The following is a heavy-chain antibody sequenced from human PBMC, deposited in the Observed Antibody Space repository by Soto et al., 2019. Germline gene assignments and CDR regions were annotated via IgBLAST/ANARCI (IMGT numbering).Heavy chain of an antibody. CDR2: INAGNGNT. CDR1: GYTFTSYA. D-gene: IGHD3-10*01. Sequence: ASVKVSCKASGYTFTSYAMHWVRQAPGQRLEWMGWINAGNGNTKYSQKFQGRVTITRDTSASTAYMELSSLRSEDTAVYYCARENYYGSGSYYNRGLYWFDPWGQGTLVTSPQ. CDR3: ARENYYGSGSYYNRGLYWFDP. V-gene: IGHV1-3*01. J-gene: IGHJ5*02.